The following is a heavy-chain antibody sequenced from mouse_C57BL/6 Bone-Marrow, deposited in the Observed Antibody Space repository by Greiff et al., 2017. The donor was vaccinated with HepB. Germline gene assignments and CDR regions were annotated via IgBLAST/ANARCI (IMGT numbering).Heavy chain of an antibody. J-gene: IGHJ4*01. CDR1: GFSLTSYG. V-gene: IGHV2-2*01. CDR2: IWSGGST. Sequence: VKLVESGPGLVQPSQSLSITCTVSGFSLTSYGVHWVRQSPGKGLEWLGVIWSGGSTDYNAAFISRLSISKDNSKSQVFFKMNSLQADDTAIYYCARKGEFYGSSPMDYWGQGTSVTVSS. CDR3: ARKGEFYGSSPMDY. D-gene: IGHD1-1*01.